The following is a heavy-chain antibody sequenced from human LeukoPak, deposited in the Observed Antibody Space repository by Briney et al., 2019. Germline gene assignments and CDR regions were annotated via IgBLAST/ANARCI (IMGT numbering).Heavy chain of an antibody. Sequence: GGTLRLSCAASGFTFSSYWMSWVRQAPGKGLERVANIKQYGSEKYYVDSVKGRFTISRDNAKNSLYVQMNSLRAEDTAVFYCARVEGDGYNQNFDYWVQGTLDTVSS. J-gene: IGHJ4*02. CDR3: ARVEGDGYNQNFDY. CDR1: GFTFSSYW. V-gene: IGHV3-7*02. D-gene: IGHD5-24*01. CDR2: IKQYGSEK.